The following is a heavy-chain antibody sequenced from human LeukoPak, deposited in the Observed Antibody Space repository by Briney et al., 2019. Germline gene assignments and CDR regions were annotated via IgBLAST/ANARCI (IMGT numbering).Heavy chain of an antibody. Sequence: PSETLSRTCAVYGGSFSGYYWSWIRQPPGKGLEWIGEINHSGSTNYNPSLKSRVTISVDTSKNQFSLKLSSVTAADTAVYYCASFGVVTRYYFDYWGQGTLVTVSS. CDR2: INHSGST. J-gene: IGHJ4*02. V-gene: IGHV4-34*01. D-gene: IGHD3-3*01. CDR1: GGSFSGYY. CDR3: ASFGVVTRYYFDY.